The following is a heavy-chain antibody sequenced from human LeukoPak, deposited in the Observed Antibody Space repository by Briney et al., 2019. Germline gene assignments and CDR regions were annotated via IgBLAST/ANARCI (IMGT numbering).Heavy chain of an antibody. CDR1: GFTFSSYS. D-gene: IGHD6-19*01. V-gene: IGHV3-21*01. J-gene: IGHJ4*02. CDR2: ISSSSSYI. Sequence: PGGSLRLSCAASGFTFSSYSMNWVRQAPGKGLEWVSSISSSSSYIYYADSVKGRFTISRDNSKNTLYLQMNSLRAEDTAVYYCAKDSIYGTIAVAGVEGGYYFDYWGQGTLVTVSS. CDR3: AKDSIYGTIAVAGVEGGYYFDY.